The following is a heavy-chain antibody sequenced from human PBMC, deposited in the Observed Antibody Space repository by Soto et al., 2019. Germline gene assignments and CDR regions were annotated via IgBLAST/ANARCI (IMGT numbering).Heavy chain of an antibody. CDR1: GGSVNSGNYY. CDR2: MSHSGGT. V-gene: IGHV4-34*01. J-gene: IGHJ3*02. D-gene: IGHD1-1*01. Sequence: QVQLQQWGAGLLKPSETLSLTCAVFGGSVNSGNYYWSWIRQPPGKGLEWIGEMSHSGGTHFNPSLKSRVTISVDTSKNQFSLTMSSVTAADTALYYCARVERGTATTVVDAFEIWGPGTMVTVSS. CDR3: ARVERGTATTVVDAFEI.